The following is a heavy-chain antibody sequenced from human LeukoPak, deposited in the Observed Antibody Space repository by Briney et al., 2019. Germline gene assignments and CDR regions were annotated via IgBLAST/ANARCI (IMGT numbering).Heavy chain of an antibody. Sequence: QPGGSLRLSCAASGFTFSTSGMTWVRQAPGKGLDWVSIISGSGGTPYYTDSVKGRFTISRDNSKNTLYLQMNSLRAEDTAVYYCAKTRGISISGVVPLCDYWGQGTLVTVSS. CDR3: AKTRGISISGVVPLCDY. V-gene: IGHV3-23*01. J-gene: IGHJ4*02. CDR1: GFTFSTSG. D-gene: IGHD3-3*01. CDR2: ISGSGGTP.